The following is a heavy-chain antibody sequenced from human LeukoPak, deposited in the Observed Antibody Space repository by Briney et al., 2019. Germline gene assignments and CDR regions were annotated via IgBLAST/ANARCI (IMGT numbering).Heavy chain of an antibody. CDR2: NNWSGGAT. Sequence: PGGSLRLSCAASGFTFDDYGMTWVRQAPGKGLEWVSGNNWSGGATTYADSVKGRFTISRDNAKNSLYLQMNSLRAEDTALYYCARDQFRNYYVSGSYRSDFDYWGQGTLVTVSS. J-gene: IGHJ4*02. CDR3: ARDQFRNYYVSGSYRSDFDY. D-gene: IGHD3-10*01. V-gene: IGHV3-20*04. CDR1: GFTFDDYG.